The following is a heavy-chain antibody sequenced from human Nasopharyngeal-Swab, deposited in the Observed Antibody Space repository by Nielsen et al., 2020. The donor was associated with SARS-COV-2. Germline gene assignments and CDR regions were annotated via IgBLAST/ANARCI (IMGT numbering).Heavy chain of an antibody. Sequence: SETLSLTCTVSGGSISSYYWSWIRQPPGKGLEWIGYIYYSGSTNYNPSLKSRVTISVDTSKNQFSLKLSSVTAADTAVYYCARHVSTTIFGVVIISYFDYWGQGTLVTVSS. V-gene: IGHV4-59*08. CDR3: ARHVSTTIFGVVIISYFDY. D-gene: IGHD3-3*01. J-gene: IGHJ4*02. CDR2: IYYSGST. CDR1: GGSISSYY.